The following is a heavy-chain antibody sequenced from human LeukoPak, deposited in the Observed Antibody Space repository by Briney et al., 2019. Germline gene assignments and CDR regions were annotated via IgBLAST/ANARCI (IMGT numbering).Heavy chain of an antibody. D-gene: IGHD3-10*01. CDR3: AEAASVRGVSY. CDR2: INGDGSTT. V-gene: IGHV3-74*01. Sequence: GGSLTLSCAASGFTFSSYWMHWVRQAPGKGPLWVSHINGDGSTTNYADSVKGRLTISRDNAKNTLYLQMKSLRDGDTAVYYCAEAASVRGVSYWGQETLVTVSS. J-gene: IGHJ4*02. CDR1: GFTFSSYW.